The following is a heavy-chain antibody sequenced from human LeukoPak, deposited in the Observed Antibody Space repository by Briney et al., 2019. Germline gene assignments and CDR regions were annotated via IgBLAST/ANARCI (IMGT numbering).Heavy chain of an antibody. CDR1: GFTFSSYA. V-gene: IGHV3-23*01. CDR2: ISGSGGST. CDR3: AKSITMIVVVPYYFDY. D-gene: IGHD3-22*01. J-gene: IGHJ4*02. Sequence: GGSLRLSCAASGFTFSSYAMSWVRQAPGKGLEWVSAISGSGGSTYYADSVKGRFTISRDDPKNTLYLQMNSLRAEDTAVYYCAKSITMIVVVPYYFDYWGQGTLVTVSS.